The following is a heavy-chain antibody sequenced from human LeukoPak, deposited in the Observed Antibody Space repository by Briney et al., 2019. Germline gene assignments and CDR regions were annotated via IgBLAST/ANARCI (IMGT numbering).Heavy chain of an antibody. J-gene: IGHJ4*02. V-gene: IGHV3-21*01. CDR1: GFTFSTYS. CDR3: VRDAVDTAAYFDL. CDR2: ISSGSTYI. D-gene: IGHD5-18*01. Sequence: PGGFLRLSCAASGFTFSTYSLTWVRQAPKGGVGWVSSISSGSTYIYHADSVRGPFTISRANAKNSQDLQMSSLRAEDSTIEYYVRDAVDTAAYFDLGGQGTLVTVSS.